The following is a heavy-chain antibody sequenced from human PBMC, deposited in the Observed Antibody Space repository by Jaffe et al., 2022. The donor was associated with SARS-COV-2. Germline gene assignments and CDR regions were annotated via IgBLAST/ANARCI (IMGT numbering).Heavy chain of an antibody. J-gene: IGHJ6*03. CDR3: ARVEKRGYSYGYDESYYYYYMDV. D-gene: IGHD5-18*01. Sequence: QVQLVQSGAEVKKPGSSVKVSCKASGGTFSSYAISWVRQAPGQGLEWMGGIIPIFGTANYAQKFQGRVTITADESTSTAYMELSSLRSEDTAVYYCARVEKRGYSYGYDESYYYYYMDVWGKGTTVTVSS. CDR2: IIPIFGTA. CDR1: GGTFSSYA. V-gene: IGHV1-69*01.